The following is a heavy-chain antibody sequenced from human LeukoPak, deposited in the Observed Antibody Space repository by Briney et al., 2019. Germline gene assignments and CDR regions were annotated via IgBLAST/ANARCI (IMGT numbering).Heavy chain of an antibody. CDR1: GGSISSSSYY. D-gene: IGHD2-15*01. Sequence: PSETLSLTCTVSGGSISSSSYYWGWIRQPPGKGLEWIGSIYYSGSTYYNPSLKSRVTISVDTSKNQFSLKLSPVTAADTAVYYCARVVVVVAATHLFDYWGQGTLVTVSS. J-gene: IGHJ4*02. CDR3: ARVVVVVAATHLFDY. CDR2: IYYSGST. V-gene: IGHV4-39*01.